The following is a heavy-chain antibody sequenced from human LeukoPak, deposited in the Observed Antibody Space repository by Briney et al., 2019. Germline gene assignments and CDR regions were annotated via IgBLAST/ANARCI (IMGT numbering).Heavy chain of an antibody. D-gene: IGHD3-3*01. CDR3: ARHGHDTDNYEAHFDY. J-gene: IGHJ4*02. CDR2: IYYTGST. CDR1: GGSISRDY. Sequence: SETLSLTCTVSGGSISRDYWSWIRQPPGKGLEWIGYIYYTGSTNYNPSLWSRVAMSVDTSTNQFSLTLSSVTAADTALYYCARHGHDTDNYEAHFDYWGQGTLVTVSS. V-gene: IGHV4-59*08.